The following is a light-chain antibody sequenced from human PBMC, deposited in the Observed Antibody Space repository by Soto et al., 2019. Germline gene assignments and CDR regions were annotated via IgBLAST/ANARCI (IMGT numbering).Light chain of an antibody. CDR1: QSTSTW. V-gene: IGKV1-5*03. J-gene: IGKJ1*01. Sequence: DIQMTQSPSTLSASVGDRVTITCRASQSTSTWLAWYQQRPGKTPKLLISEASKLESGVPSRFSGSGSGTEFTLTISSLQPDDFAYYYCQQYITSPYAFGQGTKVEIK. CDR3: QQYITSPYA. CDR2: EAS.